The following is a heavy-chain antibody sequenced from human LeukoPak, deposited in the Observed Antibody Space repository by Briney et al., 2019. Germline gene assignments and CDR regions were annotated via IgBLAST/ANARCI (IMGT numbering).Heavy chain of an antibody. CDR3: ARENSSSWYWFDP. CDR1: GGSISSGGYY. CDR2: IYYSGST. J-gene: IGHJ5*02. D-gene: IGHD6-13*01. Sequence: SETLSLTCTVSGGSISSGGYYWSWIRQHPGKGLEWIGYIYYSGSTYYNPSLKSRVTISVDTSKNQFSLKLSSVTAADTAVYYCARENSSSWYWFDPWGQGTLVTVSS. V-gene: IGHV4-31*03.